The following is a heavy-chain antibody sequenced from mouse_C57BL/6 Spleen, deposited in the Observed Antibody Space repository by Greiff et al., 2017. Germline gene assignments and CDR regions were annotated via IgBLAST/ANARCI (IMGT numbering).Heavy chain of an antibody. CDR2: IYPGDGDT. Sequence: QVQLKQSGPELVKPGASVKISCKASGYAFSSSWMNWVKQRPGKGLEWIGRIYPGDGDTNYNGKFKGKATLTADKSSSTAYMQLRSLTSEDSAVYFCARDPYYGSSSFAYWGQGTLVTVSA. CDR1: GYAFSSSW. J-gene: IGHJ3*01. D-gene: IGHD1-1*01. V-gene: IGHV1-82*01. CDR3: ARDPYYGSSSFAY.